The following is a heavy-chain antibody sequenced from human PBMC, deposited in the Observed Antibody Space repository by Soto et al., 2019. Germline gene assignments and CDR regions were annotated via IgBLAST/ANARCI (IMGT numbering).Heavy chain of an antibody. CDR1: GGSISSGGYS. V-gene: IGHV4-30-2*01. J-gene: IGHJ4*02. Sequence: SETLSLTCAVSGGSISSGGYSWSWIRQPPGKGLEWIGYIYHSGSTYYNPSLKSRVTISVDRSKNQFSLKLSSVTAADTAVYYCARGSYRGYSYVIHYYFDYWGQGTVVTVSS. CDR3: ARGSYRGYSYVIHYYFDY. D-gene: IGHD5-18*01. CDR2: IYHSGST.